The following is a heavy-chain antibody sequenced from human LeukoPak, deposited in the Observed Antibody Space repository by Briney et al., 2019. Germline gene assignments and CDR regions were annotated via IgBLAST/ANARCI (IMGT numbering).Heavy chain of an antibody. CDR2: ISGSGGST. D-gene: IGHD3/OR15-3a*01. Sequence: GGSLRLSCAASGFTFSSYVMSWVRQAPGKGLGWVSAISGSGGSTYYADSVKGRFTVSRDNSKNTLYLQMNSLRAEDTAVYYCARGPKWTGNFYYFDYWGQGTLVTVSS. J-gene: IGHJ4*02. V-gene: IGHV3-23*01. CDR3: ARGPKWTGNFYYFDY. CDR1: GFTFSSYV.